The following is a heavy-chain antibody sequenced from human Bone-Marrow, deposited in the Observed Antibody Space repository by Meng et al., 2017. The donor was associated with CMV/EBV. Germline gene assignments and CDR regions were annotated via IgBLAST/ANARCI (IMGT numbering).Heavy chain of an antibody. CDR1: GYSFDTYW. D-gene: IGHD3-10*01. Sequence: GGSLRLSCKGSGYSFDTYWIGWVRQMPGKGLEWMGIIFPGDSDTKYSPSFQGQVTISVDTSISTAYLQLNNVRASDTAVYYCARDLCGSGSYCFDYWGQGTLVTVAS. J-gene: IGHJ4*02. V-gene: IGHV5-51*01. CDR2: IFPGDSDT. CDR3: ARDLCGSGSYCFDY.